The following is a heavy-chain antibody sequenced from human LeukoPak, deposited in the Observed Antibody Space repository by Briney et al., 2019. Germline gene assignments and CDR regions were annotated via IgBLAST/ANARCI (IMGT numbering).Heavy chain of an antibody. V-gene: IGHV1-2*02. CDR3: ARMHCSSTSCYFFDY. CDR1: GYTFTGYY. D-gene: IGHD2-2*01. Sequence: ASVKVSCKASGYTFTGYYMHWVRQAPGQGLEWVGWVNPNSGGTNYAEKFQGRVTMTRDTSISTAYMELSRLGYDDTAIYYCARMHCSSTSCYFFDYWGQGSLVTVSS. CDR2: VNPNSGGT. J-gene: IGHJ4*02.